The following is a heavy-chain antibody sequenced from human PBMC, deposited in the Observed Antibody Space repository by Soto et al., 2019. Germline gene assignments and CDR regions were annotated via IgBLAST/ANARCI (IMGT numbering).Heavy chain of an antibody. Sequence: QVQLQESGPGLVKPSETLSLTCTVSGVSINTFYWNWIRQSPGKGLEWIGFISYSGTTNYNPSLKSRVTISIDTSRSQFSLRLTSVTAADTAVYYCARQIRDGSGTYHFDYWGQGTLVTVSS. CDR3: ARQIRDGSGTYHFDY. CDR2: ISYSGTT. V-gene: IGHV4-59*08. J-gene: IGHJ4*02. CDR1: GVSINTFY. D-gene: IGHD3-10*01.